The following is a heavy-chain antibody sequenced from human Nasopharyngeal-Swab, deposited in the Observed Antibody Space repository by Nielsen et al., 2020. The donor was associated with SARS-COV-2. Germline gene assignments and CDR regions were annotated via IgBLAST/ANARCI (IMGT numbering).Heavy chain of an antibody. V-gene: IGHV1-69*06. CDR2: IIPIFGTA. J-gene: IGHJ6*02. Sequence: SVKVSCKASGGTFSSYSISWVRQAPGQGLEWMGGIIPIFGTANYAQKFQGRVTITADKSTSTAYMELSSLRSEDTAVYYCASGHLVVVVAATNYYYGMDVWGQGTTVTVSS. CDR3: ASGHLVVVVAATNYYYGMDV. D-gene: IGHD2-15*01. CDR1: GGTFSSYS.